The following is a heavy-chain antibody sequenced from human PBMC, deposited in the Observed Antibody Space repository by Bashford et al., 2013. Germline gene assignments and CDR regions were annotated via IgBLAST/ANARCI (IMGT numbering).Heavy chain of an antibody. CDR2: IIPILGIA. CDR3: ARDLRRRSSGWYDAFDI. CDR1: GGTFSSYA. V-gene: IGHV1-69*10. J-gene: IGHJ3*02. Sequence: VASVKVSCKASGGTFSSYAISWVRQAPGQGLEWMGGIIPILGIANYAQKFQGRVTMTRDTSTSTVYMELSRLRPEDTAVYYCARDLRRRSSGWYDAFDIWGQGTSGHRLL. D-gene: IGHD6-19*01.